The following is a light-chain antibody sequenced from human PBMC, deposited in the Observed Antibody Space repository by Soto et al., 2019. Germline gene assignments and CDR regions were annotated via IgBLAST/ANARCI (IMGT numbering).Light chain of an antibody. Sequence: SALTQPASVSGSPGQSIAISCTGTSSDVGAYDYVSWYQQHPGKAPKLMIYDVSNRPSGVSNRFSGSKSANTASLTISGLQAEYEADYYCSSYAGSNNYVFGTGTKVTVL. CDR2: DVS. J-gene: IGLJ1*01. CDR1: SSDVGAYDY. CDR3: SSYAGSNNYV. V-gene: IGLV2-14*01.